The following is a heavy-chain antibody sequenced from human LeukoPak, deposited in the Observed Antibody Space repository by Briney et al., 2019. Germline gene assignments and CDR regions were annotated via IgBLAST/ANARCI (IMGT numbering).Heavy chain of an antibody. D-gene: IGHD2-2*01. V-gene: IGHV4-4*02. CDR3: ARDRVAPSLFNWFDP. CDR1: GGSISSSNW. J-gene: IGHJ5*02. CDR2: IYHSGST. Sequence: SETLSLTCAVSGGSISSSNWWSWVRQPPGKGLEWIGEIYHSGSTNYNPSLKSRVTIPVDKSKNQFSLKLSSVTAADTAVYHCARDRVAPSLFNWFDPWGQGTLVTVSS.